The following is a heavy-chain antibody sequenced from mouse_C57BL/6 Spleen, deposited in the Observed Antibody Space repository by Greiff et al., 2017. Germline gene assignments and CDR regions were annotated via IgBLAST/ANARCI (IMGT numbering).Heavy chain of an antibody. J-gene: IGHJ3*01. CDR1: GFTFSSYG. Sequence: EVKLVESGGDLVKPGGSLKLSCAASGFTFSSYGMSWVRQTPDKRLEWVATISSGGSYTYSPDSVKGRFTISRDNAKNTLYLQMSSLKSEDTAMYYCAKVGYDYDPAWFAYWGQGTLVTVSA. CDR3: AKVGYDYDPAWFAY. V-gene: IGHV5-6*01. CDR2: ISSGGSYT. D-gene: IGHD2-4*01.